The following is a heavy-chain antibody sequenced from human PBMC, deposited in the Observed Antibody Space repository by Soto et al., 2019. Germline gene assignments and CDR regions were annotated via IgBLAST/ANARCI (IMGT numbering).Heavy chain of an antibody. Sequence: QVQLVESGGGVVQPGRSLRLSCAASGFTFRTYAINWVRQAPGKGLEWVAGISYDGSNKYYGDSVKGRFSISTDNPKNTRYLQMNRLRAEDTAVYYCARDLGYSRYERTYCIDVWGRGTMVTVSS. CDR1: GFTFRTYA. CDR3: ARDLGYSRYERTYCIDV. J-gene: IGHJ2*01. V-gene: IGHV3-30-3*01. CDR2: ISYDGSNK. D-gene: IGHD4-4*01.